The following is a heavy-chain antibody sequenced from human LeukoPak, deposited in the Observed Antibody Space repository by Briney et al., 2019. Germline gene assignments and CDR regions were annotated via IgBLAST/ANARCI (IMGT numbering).Heavy chain of an antibody. CDR3: AREGIAARPLWNNWFDP. Sequence: GGSLRLSCAASGFTFSSYSMNWVRQAPGKGLEWVSSISSSSSCIYYADSVKGRFTISRDNAKNSLYLQMNSLRAGDTAVYYCAREGIAARPLWNNWFDPWGQGTLVTVSS. CDR2: ISSSSSCI. D-gene: IGHD6-6*01. V-gene: IGHV3-21*01. J-gene: IGHJ5*02. CDR1: GFTFSSYS.